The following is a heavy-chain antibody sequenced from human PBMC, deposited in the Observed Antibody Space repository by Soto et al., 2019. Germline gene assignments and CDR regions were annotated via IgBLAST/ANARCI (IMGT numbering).Heavy chain of an antibody. CDR3: ARDLRSHIVVAPPPCGMAV. D-gene: IGHD3-22*01. V-gene: IGHV3-30-3*01. CDR2: ISYDGSNK. Sequence: QVQLVESGGGVVQPGRSLRLSCAASGFTFSSYAMHWVRQAPGKGLEWVAVISYDGSNKYYADSVKGRFTISRDNSKNTLYLQMNSLRAEDTAVYYCARDLRSHIVVAPPPCGMAVWGQGTTVTVSS. CDR1: GFTFSSYA. J-gene: IGHJ6*02.